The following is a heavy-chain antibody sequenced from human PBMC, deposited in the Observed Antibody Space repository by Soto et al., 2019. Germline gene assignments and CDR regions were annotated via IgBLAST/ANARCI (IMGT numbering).Heavy chain of an antibody. Sequence: GGSLRLSCVASEFTFSTFPMSWVRQAPGKGLEWVSSISSSSSYIYYADSVKGRFTISRDNAKNSLYLQMNSLRAEDTAVYYCARDTGSSSSKLYGMDVWGQGTTVTVSS. CDR2: ISSSSSYI. CDR1: EFTFSTFP. J-gene: IGHJ6*02. V-gene: IGHV3-21*01. D-gene: IGHD6-6*01. CDR3: ARDTGSSSSKLYGMDV.